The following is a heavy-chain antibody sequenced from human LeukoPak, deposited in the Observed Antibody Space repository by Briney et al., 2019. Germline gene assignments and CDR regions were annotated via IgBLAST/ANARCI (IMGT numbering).Heavy chain of an antibody. V-gene: IGHV1-69*13. CDR3: ASSLGYCSGGSCYSGAFDI. D-gene: IGHD2-15*01. J-gene: IGHJ3*02. CDR2: IIPILGTA. Sequence: ASVKVSCKASGGTFSSYAISWVRQAPGQGLEWMGGIIPILGTANYAQKFQGRVTITADESTSTAYMELSSLRSEDTAVYYCASSLGYCSGGSCYSGAFDIWGQGTMVTVSS. CDR1: GGTFSSYA.